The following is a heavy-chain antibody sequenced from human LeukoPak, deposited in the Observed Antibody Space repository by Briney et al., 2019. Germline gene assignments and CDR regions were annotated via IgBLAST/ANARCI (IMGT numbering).Heavy chain of an antibody. Sequence: GGSLRLSCAPSGFTFSTYSMNWVRQAPGKGLEWVSSISSSSTYIYYADSVKGRFTISRDNSKNTLYLQMNSLRAEDTAVYYCARAPYGDYAWSPHPFDYWGQGTLVTVSS. V-gene: IGHV3-21*01. CDR3: ARAPYGDYAWSPHPFDY. CDR2: ISSSSTYI. J-gene: IGHJ4*02. D-gene: IGHD4-17*01. CDR1: GFTFSTYS.